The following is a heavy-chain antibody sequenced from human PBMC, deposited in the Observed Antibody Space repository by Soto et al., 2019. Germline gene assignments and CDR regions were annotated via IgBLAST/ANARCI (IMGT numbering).Heavy chain of an antibody. CDR3: ARDRDGPIVVVPAAIATRGHWFDP. V-gene: IGHV3-11*01. J-gene: IGHJ5*02. Sequence: GGSLRLSCAASGFTFSDYYMSWIRQAPGKGLEWVSYISSSGSTIYYADSVKGRFTISRDNAKNSLYLQMNSLRAEDTAVYYCARDRDGPIVVVPAAIATRGHWFDPWGQGTLVTVSS. CDR1: GFTFSDYY. CDR2: ISSSGSTI. D-gene: IGHD2-2*01.